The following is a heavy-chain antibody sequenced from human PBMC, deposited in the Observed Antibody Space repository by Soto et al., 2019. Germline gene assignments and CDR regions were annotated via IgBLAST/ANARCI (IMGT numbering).Heavy chain of an antibody. D-gene: IGHD3-16*01. CDR1: GGSISRGGYY. V-gene: IGHV4-31*03. J-gene: IGHJ4*02. CDR2: IYYSGST. CDR3: SREPLI. Sequence: PSETRSLTYTVSGGSISRGGYYWSWIRQHPGKGLEWIGYIYYSGSTYYNPSLKSRITISVDTSKNQFSLKLSSVTAADTAVYYCSREPLIWGQGTLVPVSS.